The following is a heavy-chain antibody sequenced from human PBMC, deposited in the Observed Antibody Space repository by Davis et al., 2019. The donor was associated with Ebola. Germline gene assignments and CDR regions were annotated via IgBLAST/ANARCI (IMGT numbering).Heavy chain of an antibody. CDR2: ISYDGSNK. V-gene: IGHV3-30*03. CDR3: ARGITMIVVVAYDY. CDR1: GFTFSSYG. J-gene: IGHJ4*02. D-gene: IGHD3-22*01. Sequence: PGGSLRLSCAASGFTFSSYGMHWVRQAPGKGLEWVAVISYDGSNKYYADSVKGRFTISRDNSKNTLYLQMNSLRAEDTAVYYCARGITMIVVVAYDYWGQGTLVTVSS.